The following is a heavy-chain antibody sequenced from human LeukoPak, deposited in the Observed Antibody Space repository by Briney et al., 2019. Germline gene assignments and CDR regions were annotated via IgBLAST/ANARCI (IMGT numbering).Heavy chain of an antibody. Sequence: GGSLRLSCAASGFTFSSYGMHWVRQAPGKALEWVAVIWYDGSNKYYADSVKGRFTISRDNSKNTLYLHMNSLRAEDTAVYYCAGGLDTATLDYCGQGTLVTVS. CDR3: AGGLDTATLDY. J-gene: IGHJ4*02. CDR1: GFTFSSYG. V-gene: IGHV3-33*01. CDR2: IWYDGSNK. D-gene: IGHD5-18*01.